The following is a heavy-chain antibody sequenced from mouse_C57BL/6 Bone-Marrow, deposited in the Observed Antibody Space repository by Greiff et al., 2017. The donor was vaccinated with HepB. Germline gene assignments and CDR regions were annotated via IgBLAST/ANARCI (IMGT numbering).Heavy chain of an antibody. CDR1: GYTFTSYW. Sequence: QVQLQQPGAELVMPGASVKLSCKASGYTFTSYWMHWVKQRPGQGLEWIGEIDPSDSYTNYNQKFKGKSTLTVDKSSSTAYMQLSSLTSEDSAVYYCARWRVGYYGGQGTSVTVSS. V-gene: IGHV1-69*01. CDR2: IDPSDSYT. D-gene: IGHD1-3*01. CDR3: ARWRVGYY. J-gene: IGHJ4*01.